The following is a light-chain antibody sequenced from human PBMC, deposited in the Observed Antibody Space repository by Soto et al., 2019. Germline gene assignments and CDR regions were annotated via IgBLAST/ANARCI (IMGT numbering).Light chain of an antibody. CDR2: GAS. CDR3: QQYGSAPTWT. V-gene: IGKV3-20*01. Sequence: ESVLTQSPGTLPLSPGERATLSCRASQSVSNNYLAWYQQKPGQAPRLLLYGASPRATGIPDRFSGSGSGTDFTLTISGLEPEDSGAYYCQQYGSAPTWTFGQGTKVEIK. CDR1: QSVSNNY. J-gene: IGKJ1*01.